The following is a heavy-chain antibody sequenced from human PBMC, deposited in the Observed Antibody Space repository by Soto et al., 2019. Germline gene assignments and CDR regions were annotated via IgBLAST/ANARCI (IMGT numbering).Heavy chain of an antibody. CDR3: AADPPYYDYSKDHDA. J-gene: IGHJ5*02. V-gene: IGHV1-58*01. CDR1: GFTFTSSS. CDR2: IVVGSGNT. D-gene: IGHD4-4*01. Sequence: SVKVSCKASGFTFTSSSVQWVRQARGQRLEWIGWIVVGSGNTNYAQKFQERVTITRDMSTSTAYMELSSLRSEDTAVYYCAADPPYYDYSKDHDAWGQGTLVTVSS.